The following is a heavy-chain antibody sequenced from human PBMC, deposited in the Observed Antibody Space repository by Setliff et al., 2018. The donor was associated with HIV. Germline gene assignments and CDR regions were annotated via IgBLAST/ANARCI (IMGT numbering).Heavy chain of an antibody. CDR2: IFSSGST. Sequence: SETLSLTCTVSGDSISSYSWNWIRQSPGGGLEWIGFIFSSGSTKYNPSLQSRVTMSIDTSKNQFSLRLTSVTAADTAVYYCARLRITMIMMLNYFDYWGQGTLVTVSS. V-gene: IGHV4-4*09. D-gene: IGHD3-22*01. CDR3: ARLRITMIMMLNYFDY. CDR1: GDSISSYS. J-gene: IGHJ4*02.